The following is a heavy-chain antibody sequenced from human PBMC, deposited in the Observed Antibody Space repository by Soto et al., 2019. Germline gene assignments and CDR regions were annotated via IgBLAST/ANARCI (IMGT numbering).Heavy chain of an antibody. Sequence: TLSLTCTVSGGSISSYYWSWIRQPPGKALEWLALIYWDDDKRYSPSLKTRLTIAKDTSKNQVVLTMTNMDPVDTATYYCAHRGSKFTYYFDYWGRGTLVTVSS. CDR1: GGSISSYYW. V-gene: IGHV2-5*08. CDR2: IYWDDDK. J-gene: IGHJ4*02. CDR3: AHRGSKFTYYFDY.